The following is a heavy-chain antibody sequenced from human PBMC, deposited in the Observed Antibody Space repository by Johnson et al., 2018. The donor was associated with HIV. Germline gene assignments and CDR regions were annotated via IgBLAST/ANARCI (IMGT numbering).Heavy chain of an antibody. CDR3: ARDIMADTALDPGFAFDI. CDR1: GFTFSDCY. D-gene: IGHD3-16*01. V-gene: IGHV3-11*04. CDR2: ISSSGLTI. J-gene: IGHJ3*02. Sequence: QVQLVESGGGLVKPGGSLRLSCAASGFTFSDCYMSWLRQAPGKGLEWVSYISSSGLTIYYADSVKGRFTISRDNAKNSLYLQMNSLRVEDAAVYYCARDIMADTALDPGFAFDIWGQGTMVTVSS.